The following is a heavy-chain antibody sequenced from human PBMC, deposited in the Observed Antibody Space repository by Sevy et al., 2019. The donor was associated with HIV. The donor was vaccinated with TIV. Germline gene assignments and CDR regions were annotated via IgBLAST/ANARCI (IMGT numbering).Heavy chain of an antibody. D-gene: IGHD6-13*01. Sequence: GGSLRLSCAASGFTVSSNYMSWVRQAPGKGLEWVSVIYSGGSTYYADSVKGRFTISRDNSKNTLYLQMNSLRAEDTAVYYCARDIAAAGTIDYWGQGTLVTVSS. CDR2: IYSGGST. V-gene: IGHV3-53*01. CDR1: GFTVSSNY. J-gene: IGHJ4*02. CDR3: ARDIAAAGTIDY.